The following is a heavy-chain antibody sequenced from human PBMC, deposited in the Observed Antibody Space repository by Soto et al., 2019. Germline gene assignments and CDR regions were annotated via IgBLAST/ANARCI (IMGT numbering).Heavy chain of an antibody. Sequence: GSLRLSCAASGFTFSSYGMHWVRRAPGKGLEWVALIAYDGSNKYYAESVKGRFAISRDNSKNTLFLQMNTLLSEDTAVYYCAKSPKTRMVGASYFDYWGQGALVTVSS. CDR3: AKSPKTRMVGASYFDY. CDR1: GFTFSSYG. D-gene: IGHD1-26*01. J-gene: IGHJ4*02. CDR2: IAYDGSNK. V-gene: IGHV3-30*18.